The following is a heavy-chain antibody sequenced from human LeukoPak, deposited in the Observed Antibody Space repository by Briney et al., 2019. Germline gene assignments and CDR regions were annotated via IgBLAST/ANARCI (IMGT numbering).Heavy chain of an antibody. V-gene: IGHV3-21*01. CDR1: GFTFSSYS. Sequence: KAGGSLRLSCAASGFTFSSYSMNWVRQAPGKGLEWVSSISGSGGSTYYADYVKGRFTISRDNAKNSLYLQMNSLRAEDTAVYYCSVSLNSWGQGTLVTVSS. CDR2: ISGSGGST. CDR3: SVSLNS. J-gene: IGHJ4*02. D-gene: IGHD1-26*01.